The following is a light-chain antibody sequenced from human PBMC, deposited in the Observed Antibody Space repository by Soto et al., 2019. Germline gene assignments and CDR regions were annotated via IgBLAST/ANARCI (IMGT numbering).Light chain of an antibody. CDR1: QSVSSY. J-gene: IGKJ5*01. V-gene: IGKV3-15*01. CDR3: QQRNNWRRGT. CDR2: GAS. Sequence: EIVVKQSPATLSLYTGERATLSCRASQSVSSYLAWYQQKPGQAPRLLIYGASTRATAVPDRFSGSGSGTDFTLTITSLQSEDFAVYYCQQRNNWRRGTFGQGTRLAIK.